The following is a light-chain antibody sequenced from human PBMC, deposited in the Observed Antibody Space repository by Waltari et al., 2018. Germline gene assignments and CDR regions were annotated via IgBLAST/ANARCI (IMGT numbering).Light chain of an antibody. J-gene: IGKJ2*01. Sequence: SLSASVGDRVTITCRASQSISSYLNWYQQKPGKAPKLLIYAASSLQSGVPSRFSGSGSGTDFTLTISSLQPEDFATYYCQQSYSTPPTFGQGTKLEIK. CDR2: AAS. V-gene: IGKV1-39*01. CDR1: QSISSY. CDR3: QQSYSTPPT.